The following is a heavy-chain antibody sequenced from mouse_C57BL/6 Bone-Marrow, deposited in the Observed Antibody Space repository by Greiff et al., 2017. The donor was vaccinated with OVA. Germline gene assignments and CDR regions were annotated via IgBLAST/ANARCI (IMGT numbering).Heavy chain of an antibody. CDR2: IDPENGDT. CDR1: GFNIKDDY. Sequence: EVKVVESGAELVRPGASVKLSCTASGFNIKDDYMHWVKQRPEQGLEWIGWIDPENGDTEYASKFQGKATITADTSSNTAYMQLSSLTSEDSAVYYCATLGKLMAMDYWGQGTSVTVSS. V-gene: IGHV14-4*01. J-gene: IGHJ4*01. D-gene: IGHD2-3*01. CDR3: ATLGKLMAMDY.